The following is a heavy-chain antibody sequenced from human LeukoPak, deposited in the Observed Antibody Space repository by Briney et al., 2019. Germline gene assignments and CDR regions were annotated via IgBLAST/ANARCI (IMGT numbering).Heavy chain of an antibody. Sequence: SETLSLTCTVSGDSLSRDYWSWIRPPPGKGLEWIGSIYDSGSTYYNPSLKSRVTISVDTSKHQFSLRLNSLTAADTGVYYCARGKSRGGHIDYWGQGTLVAVSS. V-gene: IGHV4-38-2*02. CDR2: IYDSGST. J-gene: IGHJ4*02. D-gene: IGHD3-16*01. CDR3: ARGKSRGGHIDY. CDR1: GDSLSRDY.